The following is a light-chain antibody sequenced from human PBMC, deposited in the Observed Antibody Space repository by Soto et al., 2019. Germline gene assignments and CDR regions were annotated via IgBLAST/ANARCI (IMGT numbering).Light chain of an antibody. CDR1: QSVSSSY. Sequence: EIVLTQSPGTLSLSPGERATLSCRASQSVSSSYLAWYQQKPGQAPRLLIYGASSRATRIPHRFSGSGSGTDFTLTISRLEPDDFAVDYCQQYGSAPTFGQGTKVDSK. CDR2: GAS. V-gene: IGKV3-20*01. CDR3: QQYGSAPT. J-gene: IGKJ1*01.